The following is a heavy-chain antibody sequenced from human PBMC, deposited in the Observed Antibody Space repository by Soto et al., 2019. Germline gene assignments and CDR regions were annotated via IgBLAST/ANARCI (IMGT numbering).Heavy chain of an antibody. CDR2: INHSGST. J-gene: IGHJ6*02. CDR3: ARVAPTYCSSTSCFHSSSCLSGDDYGMDV. D-gene: IGHD2-2*01. V-gene: IGHV4-34*01. Sequence: SETLSLTCSVSVGSLGDSNSYWGWIRQPPGKGLEWIGEINHSGSTNYNPSLKSRVTISVDTSKNQFSLKLSSVTAADTAVYYCARVAPTYCSSTSCFHSSSCLSGDDYGMDVWGQGTTVTVSS. CDR1: VGSLGDSNSY.